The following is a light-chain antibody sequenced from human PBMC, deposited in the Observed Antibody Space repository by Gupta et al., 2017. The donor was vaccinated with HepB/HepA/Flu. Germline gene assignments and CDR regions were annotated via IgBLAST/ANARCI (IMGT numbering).Light chain of an antibody. CDR1: QSVSSY. V-gene: IGKV3-11*01. CDR3: QHRSNCPIT. Sequence: EIVLTQSPATLSLSPGERATLSCRASQSVSSYLAWYQQKPGQAPRLLIYDASNRATGILARFSGSGSGTEFTLTISSLEPEDFAVYYCQHRSNCPITFGQGTPLEIK. CDR2: DAS. J-gene: IGKJ5*01.